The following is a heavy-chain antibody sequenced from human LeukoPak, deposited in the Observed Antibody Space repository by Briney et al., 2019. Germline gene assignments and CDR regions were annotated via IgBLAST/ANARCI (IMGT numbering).Heavy chain of an antibody. J-gene: IGHJ6*02. CDR3: TRVRRSGSYLGNYYYYGMDV. D-gene: IGHD1-26*01. V-gene: IGHV3-11*04. CDR1: GFTFSDYY. Sequence: PGGSLRLSCAASGFTFSDYYMSWIRQAPGKGLEWVSYISSSGSTIYYADSVKGRFTISRDNAKNSLYLQMNSLRAEDTAVYYCTRVRRSGSYLGNYYYYGMDVWGQGTTVTVSS. CDR2: ISSSGSTI.